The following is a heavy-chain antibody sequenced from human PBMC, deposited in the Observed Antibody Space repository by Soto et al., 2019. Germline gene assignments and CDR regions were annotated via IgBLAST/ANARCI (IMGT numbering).Heavy chain of an antibody. CDR1: GFSLSTSGMG. CDR3: VRRQRDSGPNGDY. CDR2: IYWHDDK. V-gene: IGHV2-5*01. J-gene: IGHJ4*02. D-gene: IGHD3-10*01. Sequence: SGPTLVNPTETLTLTCTFSGFSLSTSGMGVGWIRQPPGKALEWLALIYWHDDKRYSPSLSNRLTVTKDDSKNQVVLTMTDMEPVDTATYYCVRRQRDSGPNGDYWGQGILVHRLL.